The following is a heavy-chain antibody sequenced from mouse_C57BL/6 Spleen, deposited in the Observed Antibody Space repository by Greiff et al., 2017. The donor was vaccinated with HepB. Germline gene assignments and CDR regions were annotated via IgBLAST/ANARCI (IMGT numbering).Heavy chain of an antibody. CDR1: GYAFSSSW. V-gene: IGHV1-82*01. CDR3: ARSEVYAMDY. J-gene: IGHJ4*01. CDR2: IYPGDGDT. Sequence: VQLQQSGPELVKPGASVKISCKASGYAFSSSWMNWVKQRPGKGLEWIGRIYPGDGDTNYNGKFKGKATLTADKSSSTAYMQLSSLTSEDSAVYFCARSEVYAMDYWGQGTSVTVSS.